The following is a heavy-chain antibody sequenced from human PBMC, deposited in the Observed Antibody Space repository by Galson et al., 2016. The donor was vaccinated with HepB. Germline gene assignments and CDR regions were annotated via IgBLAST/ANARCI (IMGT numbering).Heavy chain of an antibody. CDR3: ARGPERTAILYYYGMDV. V-gene: IGHV3-33*01. J-gene: IGHJ6*02. D-gene: IGHD2-21*02. CDR1: GFTFSNYG. Sequence: SLRLSCAVSGFTFSNYGMHWVRQAPGKGLEWVAVILSDGSKKFYGDSVKGRFTISRDNSKNTLGLQMDSLRAEGTAVYYCARGPERTAILYYYGMDVWGQGTTVTVSS. CDR2: ILSDGSKK.